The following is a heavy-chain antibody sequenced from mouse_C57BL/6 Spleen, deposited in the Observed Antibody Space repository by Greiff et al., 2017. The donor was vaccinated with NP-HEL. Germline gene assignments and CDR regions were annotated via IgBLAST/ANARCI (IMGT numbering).Heavy chain of an antibody. Sequence: EVKLVESGGDLVKPGGSLKLSCAASGFTFSSYGMSWVRQTPDKRLEWVATISSGGSYTYYPDSVKGRFTISRDNAKNTLYLQMSSLKSEDTAMYYCARGERSFAYWGQRTLVTVSA. J-gene: IGHJ3*01. V-gene: IGHV5-6*02. CDR3: ARGERSFAY. CDR2: ISSGGSYT. CDR1: GFTFSSYG.